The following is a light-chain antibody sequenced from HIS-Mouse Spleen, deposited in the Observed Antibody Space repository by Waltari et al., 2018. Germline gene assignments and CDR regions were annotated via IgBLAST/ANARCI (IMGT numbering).Light chain of an antibody. CDR3: QQYNNWPSGT. CDR1: QSVSSN. J-gene: IGKJ4*01. Sequence: EIVMTQSPATLSVSPGERATLSCRASQSVSSNLAWYQQKPGQAPSLLIYGAATRATGIPARFSGSGSGTECTITISSMQSEDFAVYYCQQYNNWPSGTFGGGTK. V-gene: IGKV3-15*01. CDR2: GAA.